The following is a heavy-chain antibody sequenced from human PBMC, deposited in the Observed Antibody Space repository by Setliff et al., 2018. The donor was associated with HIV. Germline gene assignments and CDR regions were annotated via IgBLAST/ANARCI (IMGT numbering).Heavy chain of an antibody. CDR1: SDSIRFYY. CDR2: IYTSGTT. V-gene: IGHV4-4*07. J-gene: IGHJ3*02. D-gene: IGHD3-10*01. Sequence: KPSETLSLTCTVSSDSIRFYYWTWIRQPAGKGLEWIGRIYTSGTTNYNPSLKSRVTMSVDTSKNQFSLKLSSVTAADTAVYYCARAGSMVRGVIISAIDIWGQGTMVTVSS. CDR3: ARAGSMVRGVIISAIDI.